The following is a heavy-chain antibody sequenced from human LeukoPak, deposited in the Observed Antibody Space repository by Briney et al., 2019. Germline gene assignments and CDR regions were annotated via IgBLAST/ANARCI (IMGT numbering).Heavy chain of an antibody. D-gene: IGHD2-21*02. J-gene: IGHJ4*02. Sequence: GGSLRLSCAASGFTFSSYAMSWVRQAPGKGLEWVSGISGSGDTTYHIDSVKGRFTISRDKAKNTLYLQMNSLRAEDTAVYYCAKAPYCGGDCYNLDSWGQGTLVTVSS. CDR1: GFTFSSYA. V-gene: IGHV3-23*01. CDR3: AKAPYCGGDCYNLDS. CDR2: ISGSGDTT.